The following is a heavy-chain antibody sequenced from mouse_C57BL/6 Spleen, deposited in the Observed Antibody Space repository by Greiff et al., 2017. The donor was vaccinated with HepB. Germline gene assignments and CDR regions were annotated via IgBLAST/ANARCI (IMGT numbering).Heavy chain of an antibody. CDR3: ARTTTTTVVATNFDV. V-gene: IGHV5-17*01. D-gene: IGHD1-1*01. CDR2: ISSGSSTI. CDR1: GFTFSDYG. J-gene: IGHJ1*03. Sequence: EVHLVESGGGLVKPGGSLKLSCAASGFTFSDYGMHWVRQAPEKGLEWVAYISSGSSTIYYADTVKGRFTISRDNAKNTLFLQMTSLRSEDTAMYYCARTTTTTVVATNFDVWGTGTTVTVSS.